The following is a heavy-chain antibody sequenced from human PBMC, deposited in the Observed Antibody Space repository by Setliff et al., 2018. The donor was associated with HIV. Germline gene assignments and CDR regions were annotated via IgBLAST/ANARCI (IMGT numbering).Heavy chain of an antibody. D-gene: IGHD6-19*01. Sequence: GESLKISCKGSGYGFSSYWIGWVRQMPGKGLEWMGIIYPGDSSTRYGPSFQGQVTISADKSISTAYLQWTSLKVSDTAIYYCVRHRSAVAGTRIGYCYYMDVWGKGTTVTVSS. J-gene: IGHJ6*03. CDR3: VRHRSAVAGTRIGYCYYMDV. CDR1: GYGFSSYW. V-gene: IGHV5-51*01. CDR2: IYPGDSST.